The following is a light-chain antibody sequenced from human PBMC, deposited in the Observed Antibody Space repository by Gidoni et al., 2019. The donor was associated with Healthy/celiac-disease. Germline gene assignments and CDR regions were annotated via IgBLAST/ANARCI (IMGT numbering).Light chain of an antibody. J-gene: IGLJ1*01. CDR3: CSYAGSSTYV. CDR2: EGS. V-gene: IGLV2-23*01. Sequence: QSALTKPAAVSGSPGQPNTISCTGTSSDVGSYNLVSWYQQHPGKAPKLMIYEGSKRPPGVSNRFSGSKSGNTASLTISGLQAEDEADYYCCSYAGSSTYVFGTGTKVTVL. CDR1: SSDVGSYNL.